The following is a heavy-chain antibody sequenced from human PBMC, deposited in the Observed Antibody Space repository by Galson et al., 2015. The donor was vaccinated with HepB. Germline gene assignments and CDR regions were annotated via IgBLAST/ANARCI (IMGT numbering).Heavy chain of an antibody. CDR2: IKSKTDGGTT. CDR3: TTGRDYYDSSGYWDREFGFYY. D-gene: IGHD3-22*01. J-gene: IGHJ4*02. Sequence: SLRLSCAASGFTFSNAWMSWVRQAPGKGLEWVGRIKSKTDGGTTNYAAPVQGRFNISRDDSKNTLYLQMNSQKAEDTDVYYCTTGRDYYDSSGYWDREFGFYYWGQGTLVTVSS. CDR1: GFTFSNAW. V-gene: IGHV3-15*01.